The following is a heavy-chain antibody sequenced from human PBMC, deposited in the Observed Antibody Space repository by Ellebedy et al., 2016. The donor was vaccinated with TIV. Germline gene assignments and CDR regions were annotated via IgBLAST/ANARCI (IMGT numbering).Heavy chain of an antibody. CDR2: IKSDGTST. D-gene: IGHD5-12*01. CDR1: GFTFSTYW. CDR3: ASKLRLGY. Sequence: GESLKISCAASGFTFSTYWMYWVRQAPGKGLVWVSRIKSDGTSTNYADSVKGRFTISRDNAKNTLYLQMNSLRAEDTAVYYCASKLRLGYWGQGTLVTVSS. J-gene: IGHJ4*02. V-gene: IGHV3-74*01.